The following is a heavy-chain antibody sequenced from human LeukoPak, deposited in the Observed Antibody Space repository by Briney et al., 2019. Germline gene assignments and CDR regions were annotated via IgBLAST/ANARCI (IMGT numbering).Heavy chain of an antibody. CDR3: ASGSGWHNVAFDI. J-gene: IGHJ3*02. Sequence: SVKVSCKASGGTFSSYAISWVRQAPGQGLEWMGGIIPIFGTANYAQKFQGRVTITTDESTSTAYMELSSLRSEDTAVYYCASGSGWHNVAFDIWGQGTMVTVSS. V-gene: IGHV1-69*05. CDR2: IIPIFGTA. D-gene: IGHD6-19*01. CDR1: GGTFSSYA.